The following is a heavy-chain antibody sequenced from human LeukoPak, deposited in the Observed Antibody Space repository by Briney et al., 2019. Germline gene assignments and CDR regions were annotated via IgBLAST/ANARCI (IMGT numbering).Heavy chain of an antibody. CDR3: ARLVVGATLPDY. Sequence: PGGSLRLSCAASGFTFGSYWMHWVRQAPGKGLVWVSRINSDGSSTSYADSVKGRFTISRDNAKNSLYLQMNSLRAEDTAVYYCARLVVGATLPDYWGQGTLVTVSS. CDR1: GFTFGSYW. CDR2: INSDGSST. J-gene: IGHJ4*02. V-gene: IGHV3-74*01. D-gene: IGHD1-26*01.